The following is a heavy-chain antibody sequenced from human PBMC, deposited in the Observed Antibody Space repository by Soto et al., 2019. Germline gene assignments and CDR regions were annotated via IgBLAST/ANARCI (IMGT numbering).Heavy chain of an antibody. J-gene: IGHJ4*02. V-gene: IGHV4-59*01. D-gene: IGHD6-19*01. Sequence: SETLSLTCAVYGGSFSGSYWSWIRQSPGKGLEWLGYVYYTGSTNYSPSLRSRVSISVDTSKNEFSLRLSSVTAADTAVYFCARSVAVPGAHIDYWGQGTQVTVSS. CDR3: ARSVAVPGAHIDY. CDR1: GGSFSGSY. CDR2: VYYTGST.